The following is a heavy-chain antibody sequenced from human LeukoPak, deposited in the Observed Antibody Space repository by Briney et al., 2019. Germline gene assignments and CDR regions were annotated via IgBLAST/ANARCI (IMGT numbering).Heavy chain of an antibody. D-gene: IGHD3-10*01. V-gene: IGHV4-39*07. CDR1: GGSISSRSYY. Sequence: SETLSLTCTVSGGSISSRSYYWNWIRQPPGKGLEWIGEINHSGSTHYNPSLKSRVNILVDTSKKQFSLKVSSVTAADTAVYYCARRHDYYYGSGSHNNWFDPWGQGSLVTVSS. CDR3: ARRHDYYYGSGSHNNWFDP. CDR2: INHSGST. J-gene: IGHJ5*02.